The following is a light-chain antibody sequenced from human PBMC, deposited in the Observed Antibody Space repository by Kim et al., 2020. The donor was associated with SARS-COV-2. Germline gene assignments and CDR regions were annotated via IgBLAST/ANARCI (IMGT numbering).Light chain of an antibody. J-gene: IGKJ4*02. V-gene: IGKV3-20*01. CDR1: QTISNNF. CDR2: GAS. CDR3: QQNGSSSLT. Sequence: EIVLTQSPGTLSLSPGERATLSCRATQTISNNFLGWFQQKPGQAPRLLIYGASSRATGIPDRFSGSGSGTDFTLTISRLEPEDFAVYYCQQNGSSSLTFGGGTKVDIK.